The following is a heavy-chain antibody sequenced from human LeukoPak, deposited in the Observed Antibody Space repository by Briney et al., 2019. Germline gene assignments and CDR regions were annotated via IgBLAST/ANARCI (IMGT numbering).Heavy chain of an antibody. CDR1: GFTFSVYW. D-gene: IGHD5-18*01. J-gene: IGHJ4*02. V-gene: IGHV3-74*01. CDR3: ARDDYPGSGYNYGCNY. CDR2: INTDGSTT. Sequence: GGSLRLSCAASGFTFSVYWMHWVRQAPGKGLVWVSRINTDGSTTTYADSVKGRFTISRDNVKNTLYLQMNSLRAEDTAVYYCARDDYPGSGYNYGCNYWGQGTLVTVSS.